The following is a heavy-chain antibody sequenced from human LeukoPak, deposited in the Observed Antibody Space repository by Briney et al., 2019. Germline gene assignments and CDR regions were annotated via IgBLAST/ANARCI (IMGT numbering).Heavy chain of an antibody. J-gene: IGHJ4*02. CDR1: GFTFSSYA. CDR3: AKDQIADSYGQYYFDY. CDR2: ISGSGGST. D-gene: IGHD5-18*01. Sequence: GGSLRLSCAASGFTFSSYAMSWVRQAPGKGLEWVSAISGSGGSTYYADPVKGRFTISRDNSKNTLYLQMNSLRAEDTAVYYCAKDQIADSYGQYYFDYWGQGTLVTVSS. V-gene: IGHV3-23*01.